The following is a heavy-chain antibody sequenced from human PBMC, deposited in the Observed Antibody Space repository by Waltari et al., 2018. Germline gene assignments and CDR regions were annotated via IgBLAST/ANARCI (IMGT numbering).Heavy chain of an antibody. V-gene: IGHV3-74*01. CDR2: INADGRAT. Sequence: EVQLVESGGGFVQPGGSLRLSCAASGFTLCAYRMHWVRQARGKGLVWVSIINADGRATLYADSVKGRFTMSRDNAKDTLYLQMNSLRGEDTAIYYCARERRGYYAEWWGQGTLVAVSS. J-gene: IGHJ4*02. CDR1: GFTLCAYR. D-gene: IGHD3-3*01. CDR3: ARERRGYYAEW.